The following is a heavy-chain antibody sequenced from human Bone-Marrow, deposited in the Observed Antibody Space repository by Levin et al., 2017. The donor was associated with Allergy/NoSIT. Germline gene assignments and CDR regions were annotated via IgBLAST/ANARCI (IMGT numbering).Heavy chain of an antibody. J-gene: IGHJ4*02. D-gene: IGHD3-22*01. CDR2: IYYTWST. V-gene: IGHV4-61*01. CDR1: GASVNVDSYY. Sequence: SETLSLTCTVSGASVNVDSYYWAWIRQPPGTGLEWIAYIYYTWSTNSNPSLKSRVTLSIDKSTDQFFLTLTSVTPADTAVYFCARLTTGRYKTRPYFDSWGLGTLVTVSS. CDR3: ARLTTGRYKTRPYFDS.